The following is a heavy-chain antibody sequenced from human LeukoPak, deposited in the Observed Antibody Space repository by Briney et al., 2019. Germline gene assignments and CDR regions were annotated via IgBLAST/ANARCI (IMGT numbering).Heavy chain of an antibody. J-gene: IGHJ3*02. CDR3: ARIYCGGDCLDAAPLSDAFDI. CDR2: IWYDGSKK. Sequence: PGRSLRLSCAASGFPFSSYGMHWVRQAPGKGLEWVAVIWYDGSKKYYGDSVKGRFTTSRDNSKNTLYLQVSSLRAEDTAVYYCARIYCGGDCLDAAPLSDAFDIWGQGTMVTVSS. D-gene: IGHD2-21*02. V-gene: IGHV3-33*01. CDR1: GFPFSSYG.